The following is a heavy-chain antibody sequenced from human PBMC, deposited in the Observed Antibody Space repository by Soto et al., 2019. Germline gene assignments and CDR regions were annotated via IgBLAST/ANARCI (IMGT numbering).Heavy chain of an antibody. CDR3: ARAGSWYPLYYYYYGMDV. V-gene: IGHV1-69*13. CDR1: GGTFSSYA. D-gene: IGHD6-13*01. J-gene: IGHJ6*02. Sequence: GASVKVSCKASGGTFSSYAISWVRQAPGQGLEWMGGIIPIFGTANYAQKFQGRVTITADESTSTAYMELSSLRSEDTAAYYCARAGSWYPLYYYYYGMDVWGQGTTVTVS. CDR2: IIPIFGTA.